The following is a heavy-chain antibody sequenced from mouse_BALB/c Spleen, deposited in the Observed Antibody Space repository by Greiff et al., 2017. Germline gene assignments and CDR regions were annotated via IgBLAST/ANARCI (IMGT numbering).Heavy chain of an antibody. Sequence: EVMLVESGGGLVKPGGSLKLSCAASGFTFSSYAMSWVRQTPEKRLEWVATISSGGSYTYYPDSVKGRFTISRDNAKNTLCLQMSSLRSEDTAMYYCARHEVPYFDYWGQGTTLTVSS. J-gene: IGHJ2*01. CDR1: GFTFSSYA. CDR3: ARHEVPYFDY. CDR2: ISSGGSYT. V-gene: IGHV5-9-3*01. D-gene: IGHD2-14*01.